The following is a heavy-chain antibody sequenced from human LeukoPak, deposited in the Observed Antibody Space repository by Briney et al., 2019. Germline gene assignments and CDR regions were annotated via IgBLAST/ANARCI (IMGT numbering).Heavy chain of an antibody. D-gene: IGHD3-22*01. J-gene: IGHJ1*01. CDR3: AISHYYDSSGYYSGAEYFQH. V-gene: IGHV4-39*07. CDR1: GGSISSYY. CDR2: IYYSGST. Sequence: SETLSLTCTVSGGSISSYYWGWIRQPPGKGLEWIGSIYYSGSTYYNPSLKSGVTISVDTSKNQFSLKLSSVTAADTAVYYCAISHYYDSSGYYSGAEYFQHWGQGTLVTVSS.